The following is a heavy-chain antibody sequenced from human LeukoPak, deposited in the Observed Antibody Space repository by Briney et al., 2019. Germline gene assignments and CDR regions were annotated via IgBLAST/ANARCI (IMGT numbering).Heavy chain of an antibody. CDR1: GFTFSGSG. J-gene: IGHJ4*02. CDR3: VRDFGVGPYYFDY. D-gene: IGHD3-16*01. Sequence: GRSLRLSCAVSGFTFSGSGMHWVRQAPGKGLEWVAVIWYDGSKKYYADSVKGRLTISRDDSKNTLYLQMNTLRADDTAVYYCVRDFGVGPYYFDYWGQGTLVTVSS. V-gene: IGHV3-33*01. CDR2: IWYDGSKK.